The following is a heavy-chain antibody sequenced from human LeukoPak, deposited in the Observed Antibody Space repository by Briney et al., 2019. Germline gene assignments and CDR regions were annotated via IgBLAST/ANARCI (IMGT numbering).Heavy chain of an antibody. CDR2: ISGSGGST. J-gene: IGHJ4*02. CDR1: GFTFSSYG. CDR3: AKVSGKREIVD. V-gene: IGHV3-23*01. Sequence: GGSLRLSCAASGFTFSSYGMSWVRQAPGKGLEWVSAISGSGGSTYYADSVKGRFTISRDNSKNTLYLQMNSLRAEDTAVYYCAKVSGKREIVDWGQGTLVTVSS. D-gene: IGHD3-10*01.